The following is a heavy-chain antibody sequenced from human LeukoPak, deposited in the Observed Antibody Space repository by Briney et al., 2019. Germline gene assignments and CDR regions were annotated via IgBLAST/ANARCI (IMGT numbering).Heavy chain of an antibody. CDR3: ARVYGNYYYYMDV. V-gene: IGHV4-39*07. D-gene: IGHD1-1*01. CDR2: VYYSGTT. Sequence: SETLSLTCSVSGGSVFLSYYYWGWVRQPPGKALEWIGSVYYSGTTSYNPSLKSRVTISVDTSKNQFSLKLSSVTAADTAIYYCARVYGNYYYYMDVWGKGTTVTISS. CDR1: GGSVFLSYYY. J-gene: IGHJ6*03.